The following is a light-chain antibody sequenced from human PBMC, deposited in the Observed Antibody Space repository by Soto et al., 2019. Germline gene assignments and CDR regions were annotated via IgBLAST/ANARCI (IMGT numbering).Light chain of an antibody. CDR3: QQRSDGFT. CDR2: DAS. Sequence: EIVLTQSPATLSLSPGERATLSCRASQSVSSYLAWYQQRPGQAPRLLIYDASNRATGIPARFSGSGSGTDFTLTICSLEPEDCAVYYCQQRSDGFTFGPGTKVDI. V-gene: IGKV3-11*01. J-gene: IGKJ3*01. CDR1: QSVSSY.